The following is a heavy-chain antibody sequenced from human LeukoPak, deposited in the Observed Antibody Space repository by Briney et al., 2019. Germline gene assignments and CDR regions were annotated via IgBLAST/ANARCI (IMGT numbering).Heavy chain of an antibody. V-gene: IGHV4-61*02. CDR1: GGSISSGAYF. Sequence: SETLSLTCTVSGGSISSGAYFWSWIRQPAGKGLEWIGRIYTGGSTNYNPSLKSRVTMSVDTSRNQFSLRLSSVTAADTAVYYCARSNWGSGPPFDYWGQGTLVTVSS. J-gene: IGHJ4*02. CDR2: IYTGGST. D-gene: IGHD7-27*01. CDR3: ARSNWGSGPPFDY.